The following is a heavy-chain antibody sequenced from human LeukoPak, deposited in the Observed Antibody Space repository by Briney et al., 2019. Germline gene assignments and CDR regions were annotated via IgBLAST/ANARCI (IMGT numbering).Heavy chain of an antibody. J-gene: IGHJ4*02. V-gene: IGHV4-34*01. CDR2: INHRGST. CDR1: GGSFSGYY. CDR3: ARGGAQQQVIDY. Sequence: SETLSLTCAVYGGSFSGYYWSWIRQPPGKGLEWIGEINHRGSTNYNPSLNSRVAISVDTSKNQFSLKVRSVPAADAAVYYCARGGAQQQVIDYWGQGALVTVSS. D-gene: IGHD6-13*01.